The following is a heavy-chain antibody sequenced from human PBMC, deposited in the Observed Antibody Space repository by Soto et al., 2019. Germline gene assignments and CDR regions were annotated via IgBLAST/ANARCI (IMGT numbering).Heavy chain of an antibody. CDR3: ARHNGIAVAVITSGY. CDR2: IDPSDSYT. D-gene: IGHD6-19*01. CDR1: GYSFTSYW. V-gene: IGHV5-10-1*01. J-gene: IGHJ4*02. Sequence: GESLKISCKGSGYSFTSYWISWVRQMPGKGLEWMGRIDPSDSYTNYSPSFQGHVTISADKSISTAYLQWSSLKASDTAMYYCARHNGIAVAVITSGYWGQGTLVTVSS.